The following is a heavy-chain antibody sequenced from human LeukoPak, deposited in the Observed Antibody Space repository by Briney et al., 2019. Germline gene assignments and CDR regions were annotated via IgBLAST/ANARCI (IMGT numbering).Heavy chain of an antibody. Sequence: SETLSLTCTVSGGSISSSSYYWGWIRQPPGKGLEWIGSIYYSGSTYYNPPLKSRVTISVDTSKNQFSLKLSSVTAADTAVYYCARHQWLDEPYFDYWGQGTLVTVSS. CDR2: IYYSGST. V-gene: IGHV4-39*01. CDR1: GGSISSSSYY. D-gene: IGHD6-19*01. CDR3: ARHQWLDEPYFDY. J-gene: IGHJ4*02.